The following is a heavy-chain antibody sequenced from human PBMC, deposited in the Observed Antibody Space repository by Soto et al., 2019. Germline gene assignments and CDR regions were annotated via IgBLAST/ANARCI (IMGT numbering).Heavy chain of an antibody. Sequence: SETLSLTCTVSGGSISSGGYYWSWIRQHPGKGLEWIGYIYYSGSTYYNPSLKSRVTISVDTSKNQFSLKLSSVTAADTAVYYCARGTVEVRGVITKTLDYWGQGTLVTVSS. CDR3: ARGTVEVRGVITKTLDY. CDR1: GGSISSGGYY. D-gene: IGHD3-10*01. CDR2: IYYSGST. J-gene: IGHJ4*02. V-gene: IGHV4-31*03.